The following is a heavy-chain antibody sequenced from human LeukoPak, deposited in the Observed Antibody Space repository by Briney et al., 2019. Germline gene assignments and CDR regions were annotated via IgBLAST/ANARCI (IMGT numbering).Heavy chain of an antibody. CDR2: INHSGST. J-gene: IGHJ4*02. CDR1: GGSFSGYY. Sequence: SETLSLTCAVYGGSFSGYYWSWIRQPPGKGLEWIGEINHSGSTNYNPSLKSRVTISVDTSKNQFSLKLSSVTAADTAVYYCARGGEYYYDSSGYYSWGQGTLVTVST. CDR3: ARGGEYYYDSSGYYS. D-gene: IGHD3-22*01. V-gene: IGHV4-34*01.